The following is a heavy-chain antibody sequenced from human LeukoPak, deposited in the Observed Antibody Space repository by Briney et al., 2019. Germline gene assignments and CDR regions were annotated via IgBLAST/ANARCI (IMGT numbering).Heavy chain of an antibody. J-gene: IGHJ4*02. Sequence: SETLSLTCAVYGGSFSGYYWSWIRQPPGKGLEWIGEINHSGSTNYNPSLKSRATISVDTSKNQFSLKLSSVTAADTAVYYCARHRRRLSMVRGVQQYYFDYWGQGTLVTVSS. V-gene: IGHV4-34*01. CDR2: INHSGST. CDR1: GGSFSGYY. CDR3: ARHRRRLSMVRGVQQYYFDY. D-gene: IGHD3-10*01.